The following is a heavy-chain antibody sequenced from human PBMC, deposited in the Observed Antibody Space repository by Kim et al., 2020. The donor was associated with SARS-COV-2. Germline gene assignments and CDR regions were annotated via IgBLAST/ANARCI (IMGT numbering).Heavy chain of an antibody. J-gene: IGHJ5*02. D-gene: IGHD5-12*01. CDR3: ARHFSASRWLQLVGWFDP. CDR1: GYSFTSYW. CDR2: IDPSDSYT. V-gene: IGHV5-10-1*01. Sequence: GESLKISCKGSGYSFTSYWINWVRQMPGKGLEWMGRIDPSDSYTNYSPSFQGHVTISADKSISTAYLQWSSLKASETAMYYCARHFSASRWLQLVGWFDPWGQGTLVTVSS.